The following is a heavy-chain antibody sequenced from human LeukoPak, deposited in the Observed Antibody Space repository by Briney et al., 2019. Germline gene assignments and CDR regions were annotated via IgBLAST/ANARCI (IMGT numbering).Heavy chain of an antibody. Sequence: GRSLRLSCAASGFTFSSYGMHWVRQAPGKGLEWVAVIWYDGSNKYYADSVKGRFTISRDNSKNTLYLQMNSLRAEDTAVYYCARDRRQLVRGTFDYWGQGTLVTVSS. CDR3: ARDRRQLVRGTFDY. CDR2: IWYDGSNK. V-gene: IGHV3-33*01. J-gene: IGHJ4*02. CDR1: GFTFSSYG. D-gene: IGHD6-13*01.